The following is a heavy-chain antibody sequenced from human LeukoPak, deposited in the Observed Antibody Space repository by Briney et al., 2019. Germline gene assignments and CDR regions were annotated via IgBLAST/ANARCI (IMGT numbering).Heavy chain of an antibody. CDR3: ARDVPGLVVPPAIPCAY. V-gene: IGHV3-30*01. J-gene: IGHJ4*02. D-gene: IGHD2-2*01. CDR2: MSCVGRNK. CDR1: GFTFSSYA. Sequence: PGGSLRLSCAASGFTFSSYAMHWVRQAPGKGLEWVAVMSCVGRNKYYADSVKGRFTISRDNSKNTLYLQMNSLRAEDTAGYYCARDVPGLVVPPAIPCAYWGQGTLVTVSS.